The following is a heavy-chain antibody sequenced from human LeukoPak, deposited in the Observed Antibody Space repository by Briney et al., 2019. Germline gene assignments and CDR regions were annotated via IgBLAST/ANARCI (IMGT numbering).Heavy chain of an antibody. V-gene: IGHV1-18*01. J-gene: IGHJ4*02. D-gene: IGHD3-22*01. CDR1: GYTFTSYG. CDR2: ISAYNGKT. CDR3: ARGPTYYYDSSADS. Sequence: ASVKLSCKASGYTFTSYGISWVRQPPGQGLEWMGWISAYNGKTNYAQKLQGRVTMTTDTSTSTAYMELRSLRSDDTAVYYCARGPTYYYDSSADSWGQGTLVTVSS.